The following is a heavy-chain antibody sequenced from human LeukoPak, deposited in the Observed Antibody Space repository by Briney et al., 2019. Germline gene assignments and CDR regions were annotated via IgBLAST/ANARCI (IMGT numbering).Heavy chain of an antibody. Sequence: SGGSLRLSCAASGFTFSSYAMSWVRQAPGKGLEWVSAISGSGGSTYYADSVKGRFTISRDNSKNTLYLQMNSLRAEDTAVYYCAKVGGLSAVTFERYYFDYWGQGTLVTVSS. D-gene: IGHD4-17*01. CDR2: ISGSGGST. V-gene: IGHV3-23*01. CDR3: AKVGGLSAVTFERYYFDY. J-gene: IGHJ4*02. CDR1: GFTFSSYA.